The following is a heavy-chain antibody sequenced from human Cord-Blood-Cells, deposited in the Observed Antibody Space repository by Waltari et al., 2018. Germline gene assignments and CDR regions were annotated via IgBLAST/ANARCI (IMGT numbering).Heavy chain of an antibody. D-gene: IGHD6-19*01. CDR3: AKYSSGWYWYFDL. CDR2: IYYSGST. Sequence: QLQLQESGPGLVKPSETLSLTCTVSGGLISSSSYYWGWIRQPPGKGLEWIGSIYYSGSTYYNPSLKSRVTISVDTSKNQFSLKLSSVTAADTAVYYCAKYSSGWYWYFDLWGRGTLVTVSS. J-gene: IGHJ2*01. CDR1: GGLISSSSYY. V-gene: IGHV4-39*01.